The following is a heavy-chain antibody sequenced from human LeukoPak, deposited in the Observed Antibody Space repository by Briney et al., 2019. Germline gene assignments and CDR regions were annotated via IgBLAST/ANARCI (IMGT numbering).Heavy chain of an antibody. D-gene: IGHD3-22*01. CDR3: VHIDYYDTSGYYAPHFDY. J-gene: IGHJ4*02. V-gene: IGHV2-5*02. Sequence: SGPTLVNPTQTLTLTCTFSGFSLSTSGVGVGWIRQPPGKALEWLALIYWDDDKRYSPSLKSRLTITKDTSKNQVVLTMTNMDPVDTATYYCVHIDYYDTSGYYAPHFDYWGQGTLVTVSS. CDR1: GFSLSTSGVG. CDR2: IYWDDDK.